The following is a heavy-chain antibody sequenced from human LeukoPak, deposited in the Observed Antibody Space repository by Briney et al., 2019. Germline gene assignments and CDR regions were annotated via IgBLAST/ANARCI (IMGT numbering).Heavy chain of an antibody. D-gene: IGHD1-26*01. CDR3: ARDEPVGATTG. J-gene: IGHJ4*02. CDR1: GFTFRNYW. V-gene: IGHV3-7*01. CDR2: IKQDGSEK. Sequence: GGSLRLSCAASGFTFRNYWMSWVRQAPGKGLEWVANIKQDGSEKYYMDSVKGRFTISRDNVKNSLYVQMSSLRAEDTGVYYCARDEPVGATTGWGQGTLVTVSS.